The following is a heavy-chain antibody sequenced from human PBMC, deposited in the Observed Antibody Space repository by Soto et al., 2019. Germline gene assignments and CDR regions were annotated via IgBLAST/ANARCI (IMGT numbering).Heavy chain of an antibody. CDR3: ARDTSILEMATISYFDY. CDR1: GGTFSSYD. D-gene: IGHD5-12*01. CDR2: IIPIFGTA. J-gene: IGHJ4*02. Sequence: QVQLVQSGAEVKKPGSSVKVSCKASGGTFSSYDISWVRQAPGQGLEWMGGIIPIFGTANYAQKFQGRVTLTAHESTNTAYMELNRLRDDDTAVYYCARDTSILEMATISYFDYLGQGTLVNVSS. V-gene: IGHV1-69*01.